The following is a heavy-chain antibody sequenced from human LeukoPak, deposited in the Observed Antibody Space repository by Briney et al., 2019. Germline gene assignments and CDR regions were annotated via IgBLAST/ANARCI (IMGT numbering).Heavy chain of an antibody. V-gene: IGHV3-53*01. J-gene: IGHJ4*02. D-gene: IGHD1-26*01. Sequence: GGSLRLSCAASGFTVSSNYMSWVRQAPGKGLEWVSVIYSGGSTYYADSVKGRFTISRDNAKNSLYLQMISLRAEDTAVYYCARSGRVVGPSFWFEYWGQGTLVTASS. CDR2: IYSGGST. CDR3: ARSGRVVGPSFWFEY. CDR1: GFTVSSNY.